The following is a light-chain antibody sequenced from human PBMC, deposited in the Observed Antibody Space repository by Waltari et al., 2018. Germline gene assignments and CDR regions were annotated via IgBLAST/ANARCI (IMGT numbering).Light chain of an antibody. Sequence: PLPHPPPPPGSPGRSLPIPSTETASAFGAFNYVSWYQQHLGEAPKVMIYEVNKRPSGVPDRFSGSKSGNTASLTVSGLQAEDEADYYCISYAGRNDWVFGGGTKLTVL. J-gene: IGLJ3*02. CDR1: ASAFGAFNY. CDR2: EVN. CDR3: ISYAGRNDWV. V-gene: IGLV2-8*01.